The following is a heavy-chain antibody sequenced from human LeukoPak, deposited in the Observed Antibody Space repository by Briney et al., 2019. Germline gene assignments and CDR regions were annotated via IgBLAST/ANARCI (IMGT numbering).Heavy chain of an antibody. CDR1: GGSISSYY. CDR3: AMSSSWYLRLDY. CDR2: IYYSGST. J-gene: IGHJ4*02. D-gene: IGHD6-13*01. Sequence: SETLSLTCTVSGGSISSYYWSWIRQPPGKGLEWIGYIYYSGSTNYNPSLKSRVTISVDTSKNQFSLKLSSVTAADTAVYYCAMSSSWYLRLDYWGQGTLVTVSS. V-gene: IGHV4-59*12.